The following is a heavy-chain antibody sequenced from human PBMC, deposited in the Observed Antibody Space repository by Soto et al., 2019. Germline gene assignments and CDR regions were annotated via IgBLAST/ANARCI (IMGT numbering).Heavy chain of an antibody. CDR2: IYYSGRT. V-gene: IGHV4-59*12. CDR3: ASGSDCDYYYYMDV. CDR1: GGSISSYY. Sequence: QVQLQESGPGLVKPSETLSLTCTVSGGSISSYYWSWIRQPPGKGLEWMGYIYYSGRTNYHPYLKSRVTIAVDTAKNQFSLKLSAVTAADTAVYYCASGSDCDYYYYMDVWGKGTTVTVSS. D-gene: IGHD5-12*01. J-gene: IGHJ6*03.